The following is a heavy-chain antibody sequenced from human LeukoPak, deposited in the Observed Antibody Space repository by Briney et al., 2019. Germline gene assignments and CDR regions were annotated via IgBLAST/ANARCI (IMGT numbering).Heavy chain of an antibody. J-gene: IGHJ4*02. Sequence: GGSLRPSCAASGFTFSSYAMHWVRQAPGKGLEYVSAISSNGGSTYYANSVKGRFTISRDNSKITLYLQMNTLRADDTAVYYCAKDHGSSDWYYFDYWGQGTLVTVSS. D-gene: IGHD6-13*01. CDR3: AKDHGSSDWYYFDY. V-gene: IGHV3-64*01. CDR1: GFTFSSYA. CDR2: ISSNGGST.